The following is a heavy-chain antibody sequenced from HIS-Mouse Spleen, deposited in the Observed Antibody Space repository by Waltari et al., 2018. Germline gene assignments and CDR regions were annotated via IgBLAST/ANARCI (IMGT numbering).Heavy chain of an antibody. J-gene: IGHJ4*02. Sequence: QVQLVESGGGVVQPGRSLRLSCAASGFTFRSYPMHWVRQAPGKGLELVAVISYDGSNKYYADSVKGRFTISRDNSKNTLYLQMNSLRAEDTAVYYCARAVGATLDYWGQGTLVTVSS. V-gene: IGHV3-30-3*01. CDR1: GFTFRSYP. D-gene: IGHD1-26*01. CDR3: ARAVGATLDY. CDR2: ISYDGSNK.